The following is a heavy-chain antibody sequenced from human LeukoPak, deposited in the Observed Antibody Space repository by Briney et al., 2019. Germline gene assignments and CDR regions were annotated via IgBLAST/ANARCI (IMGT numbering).Heavy chain of an antibody. V-gene: IGHV3-21*01. CDR1: GFTFSSYS. CDR2: ISSSSSYI. J-gene: IGHJ4*02. Sequence: GGSLRLSCAASGFTFSSYSMNWIRQAPGKGLEWVSSISSSSSYIYYADSVKGRFTISRDNAKNSLYLQMNSLRAEDTAVYYCAREACSGGSCYSGYWGQGTLVTVSS. D-gene: IGHD2-15*01. CDR3: AREACSGGSCYSGY.